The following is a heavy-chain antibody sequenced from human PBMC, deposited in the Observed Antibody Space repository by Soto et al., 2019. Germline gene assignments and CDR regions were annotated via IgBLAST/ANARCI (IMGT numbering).Heavy chain of an antibody. D-gene: IGHD6-19*01. CDR3: ASDPGAITVAGNFDY. Sequence: EVQLLESGGGLVQPGGSLRLSCAASAFTFSSYAMSWVRQSPGRGLEWVSGISGSGISTYYADSVKGRFSISRDNSKNTLYLQMDSLRAEDTAVYYCASDPGAITVAGNFDYWGQGTLVNVSS. CDR2: ISGSGIST. J-gene: IGHJ4*02. CDR1: AFTFSSYA. V-gene: IGHV3-23*01.